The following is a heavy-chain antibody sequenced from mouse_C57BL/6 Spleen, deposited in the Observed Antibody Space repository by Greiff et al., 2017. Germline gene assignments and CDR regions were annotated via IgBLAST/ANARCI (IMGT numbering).Heavy chain of an antibody. V-gene: IGHV1-52*01. CDR2: IDPSDSET. CDR3: ARSYYAGDYFDY. J-gene: IGHJ2*01. D-gene: IGHD1-1*01. CDR1: GYTFTSYW. Sequence: QVQLQQPGAELVRPGSSVKLSCKASGYTFTSYWMHWVKQRPIQGLEWIGNIDPSDSETHYNQKFKDKATLTVDKSSSTAYMQLSSLTSEDSAVYYWARSYYAGDYFDYWGQGTTLTVSS.